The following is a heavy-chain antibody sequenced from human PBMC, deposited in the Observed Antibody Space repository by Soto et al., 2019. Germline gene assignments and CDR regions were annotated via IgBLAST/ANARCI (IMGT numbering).Heavy chain of an antibody. J-gene: IGHJ4*02. V-gene: IGHV4-31*03. D-gene: IGHD3-10*01. CDR3: ARDAPSSAFDRGKD. CDR1: GGSIGSGGYY. Sequence: QVQLQESGPGLVKPSQTLSLTCTVSGGSIGSGGYYWSWIRQHPGRGLEWIGWIYHSGSTYYNPSLKSRVTRSVDTSKNQFSLKLSSVTAADTAVYYCARDAPSSAFDRGKDWGQGTLVTVSS. CDR2: IYHSGST.